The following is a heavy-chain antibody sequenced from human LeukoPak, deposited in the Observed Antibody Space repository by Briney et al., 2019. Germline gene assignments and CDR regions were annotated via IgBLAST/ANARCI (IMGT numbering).Heavy chain of an antibody. CDR3: ARGPRSIAAAGTPGY. CDR1: GFTFSSYS. V-gene: IGHV3-21*01. CDR2: ISSSSSYI. J-gene: IGHJ4*02. D-gene: IGHD6-13*01. Sequence: GGSLRLSCAASGFTFSSYSMNLVRQAPGKGLEWVSSISSSSSYIYYADSVKGRFTISRDNAKNSLYLQMNSLRAEDTAVYYCARGPRSIAAAGTPGYWGQGTLVTVSS.